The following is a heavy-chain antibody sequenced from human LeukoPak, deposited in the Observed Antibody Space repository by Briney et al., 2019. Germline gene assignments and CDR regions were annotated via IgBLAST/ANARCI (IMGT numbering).Heavy chain of an antibody. V-gene: IGHV4-34*01. Sequence: SETLSLTCTVSGGSISSYYWSWIRQPPGKGLEWIGEINHSGSTNYNPSLRSRVTISVDTSKNQFSLKLSSVTAADTAVYYCARKRRYTYGDYANWFDPWGQGTLVTVSS. J-gene: IGHJ5*02. CDR1: GGSISSYY. CDR3: ARKRRYTYGDYANWFDP. D-gene: IGHD4-17*01. CDR2: INHSGST.